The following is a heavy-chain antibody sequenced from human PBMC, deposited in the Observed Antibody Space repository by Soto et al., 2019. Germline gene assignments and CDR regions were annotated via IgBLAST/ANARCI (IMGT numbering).Heavy chain of an antibody. V-gene: IGHV3-30*18. CDR3: ANQIATGH. CDR2: ISYDGNTK. D-gene: IGHD3-22*01. Sequence: QVQLVESGGGVVQPGRSLRLSCEASGFTFSSYGMHWVRQAPGKGLEWVAVISYDGNTKYYSDSVKGRFTISRDNSKDTLYLQLNCLRTEDTAVYYCANQIATGHWGRGTLVTVSA. CDR1: GFTFSSYG. J-gene: IGHJ4*02.